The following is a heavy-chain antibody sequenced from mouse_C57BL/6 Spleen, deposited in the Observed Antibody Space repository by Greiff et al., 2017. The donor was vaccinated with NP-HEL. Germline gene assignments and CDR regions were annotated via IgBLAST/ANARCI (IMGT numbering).Heavy chain of an antibody. D-gene: IGHD2-4*01. CDR2: ISSGGSYT. V-gene: IGHV5-6*02. Sequence: DVKLVESGGDLVKPGGSLKLSCAASGFTFSSYGMSWVRQTPDKRLEWVATISSGGSYTYYPDSVKGRFTISRDNAKNNLYLQMSSLKSEDTAMYYCARQIYYDYWFAYWGQGTLVTVSA. J-gene: IGHJ3*01. CDR1: GFTFSSYG. CDR3: ARQIYYDYWFAY.